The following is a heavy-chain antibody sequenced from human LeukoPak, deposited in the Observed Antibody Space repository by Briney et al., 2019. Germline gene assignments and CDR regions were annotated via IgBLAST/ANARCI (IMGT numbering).Heavy chain of an antibody. V-gene: IGHV4-38-2*02. J-gene: IGHJ1*01. D-gene: IGHD3-22*01. CDR1: GYSISSGYY. CDR2: IYHSGST. CDR3: ARVVQSTDSSGFYLPEYFQH. Sequence: SETLSLTCTVSGYSISSGYYWGWIRQPPGKGLEWIGEIYHSGSTNYNPSLKSRVTISVDKSKNQFSLKLRSVTAADTAVYYCARVVQSTDSSGFYLPEYFQHWGQGTLVTVSS.